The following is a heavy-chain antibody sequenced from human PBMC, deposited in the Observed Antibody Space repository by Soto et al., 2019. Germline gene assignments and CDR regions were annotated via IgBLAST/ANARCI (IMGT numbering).Heavy chain of an antibody. J-gene: IGHJ3*02. CDR3: ARGGKPGYCSGGSCNDAFDI. D-gene: IGHD2-15*01. CDR2: INPSGGST. V-gene: IGHV1-46*03. CDR1: GYTFTSYY. Sequence: ASVKVSCKASGYTFTSYYMHWVRQAPGQGLEWMGIINPSGGSTSYAQKFQGRVTMTRDTSTSTVYMELSSLRSEDTAVYYCARGGKPGYCSGGSCNDAFDIWGQGTMVTVSS.